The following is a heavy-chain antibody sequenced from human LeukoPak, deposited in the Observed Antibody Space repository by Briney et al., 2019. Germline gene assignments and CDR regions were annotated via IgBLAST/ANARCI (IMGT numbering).Heavy chain of an antibody. CDR2: IIPILGIA. CDR1: GGTFSSYA. V-gene: IGHV1-69*04. J-gene: IGHJ4*02. CDR3: ARDPTYYYDSSGYPYFDY. D-gene: IGHD3-22*01. Sequence: SVKVSCKASGGTFSSYAISWVRLAPGQGLEWMGRIIPILGIANYAQKFQGRVTITADKSTSTAYMELSSLRSEDTTVYYCARDPTYYYDSSGYPYFDYWGQGTLVTVSS.